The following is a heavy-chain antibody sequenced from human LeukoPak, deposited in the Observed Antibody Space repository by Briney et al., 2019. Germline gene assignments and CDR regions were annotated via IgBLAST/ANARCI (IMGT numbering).Heavy chain of an antibody. CDR2: ISAYNGNT. D-gene: IGHD2-21*01. Sequence: ASVKVSCKASGYTFTSYGISWVRQAPGQGLEWMGWISAYNGNTNYAQKLQGRVTMTTDTSTSTAYMELRSLRSDDTAVYYRARGAPYCGGDCYSFWGQGTLVTVSS. V-gene: IGHV1-18*01. J-gene: IGHJ4*02. CDR1: GYTFTSYG. CDR3: ARGAPYCGGDCYSF.